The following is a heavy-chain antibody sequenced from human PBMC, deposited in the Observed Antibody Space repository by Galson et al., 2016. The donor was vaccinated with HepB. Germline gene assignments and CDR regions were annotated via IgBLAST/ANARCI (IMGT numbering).Heavy chain of an antibody. CDR3: ARVLKFYGDSTWFDS. Sequence: SVKVSCKASGYTFSSFPVTWVRQAPGQGLEWMGWISSYNGRTNYTKRLQGRVTMTADTSTATAYMELRNLTSDGTARYYCARVLKFYGDSTWFDSWGQGTLVTVSS. D-gene: IGHD4-17*01. V-gene: IGHV1-18*01. J-gene: IGHJ5*01. CDR1: GYTFSSFP. CDR2: ISSYNGRT.